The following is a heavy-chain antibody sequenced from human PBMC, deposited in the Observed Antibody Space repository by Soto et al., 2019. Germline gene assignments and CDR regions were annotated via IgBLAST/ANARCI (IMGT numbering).Heavy chain of an antibody. CDR3: ASLRWTLSLQIPDLV. J-gene: IGHJ3*01. CDR2: IIPVFDKP. CDR1: GDTFVTYA. V-gene: IGHV1-69*06. D-gene: IGHD2-21*01. Sequence: QVQLVQSGAELKKPGSSVKVSCTASGDTFVTYALSWVRQAPGQGLEWMGAIIPVFDKPHYAQKFQGRVKISAVKSTDTAFLNLSSLRYEATAVYYCASLRWTLSLQIPDLVWGQRTILNVSS.